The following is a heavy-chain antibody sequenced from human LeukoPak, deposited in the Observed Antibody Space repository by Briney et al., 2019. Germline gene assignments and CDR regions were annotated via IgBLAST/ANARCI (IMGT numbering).Heavy chain of an antibody. V-gene: IGHV3-21*01. Sequence: GGSLRLSCAAAGFTFSSSSMNWVLQTPGKGLEWVSSISGESKYIYYADSVTGRFTISRDNAKNSLYLQMSTLRAEDTAVYYCARGAVFQGNYDYWGQGTQVTVSS. CDR1: GFTFSSSS. CDR3: ARGAVFQGNYDY. D-gene: IGHD3-10*01. CDR2: ISGESKYI. J-gene: IGHJ4*02.